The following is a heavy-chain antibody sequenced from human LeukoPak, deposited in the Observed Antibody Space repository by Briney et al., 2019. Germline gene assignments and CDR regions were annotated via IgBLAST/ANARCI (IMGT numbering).Heavy chain of an antibody. CDR2: ISSNGGIT. J-gene: IGHJ4*02. CDR1: GFTFSSSA. CDR3: ARGTTLTSYSPY. D-gene: IGHD3-9*01. Sequence: GGSLRLSCAASGFTFSSSAMHWVRQAPGKGLEYVSGISSNGGITYYANSVKGRFTISRDNSKNTLFLQMGSLRAEDMAVYYCARGTTLTSYSPYWCQGTLVTVSS. V-gene: IGHV3-64*01.